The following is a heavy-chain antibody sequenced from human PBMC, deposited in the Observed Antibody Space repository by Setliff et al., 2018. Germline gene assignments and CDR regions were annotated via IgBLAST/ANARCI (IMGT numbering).Heavy chain of an antibody. J-gene: IGHJ5*02. D-gene: IGHD3-3*01. Sequence: SVKVSCKASGRTFSSYAISWVRQAPGQGLEWMGGIIPIFGTANYAQKFQGRVTITADESTSTAYMELSSLRSEDTAVYYCARGYRGYYNFWSGSQGANWFDPWGQGTLVTVSS. CDR3: ARGYRGYYNFWSGSQGANWFDP. CDR1: GRTFSSYA. V-gene: IGHV1-69*13. CDR2: IIPIFGTA.